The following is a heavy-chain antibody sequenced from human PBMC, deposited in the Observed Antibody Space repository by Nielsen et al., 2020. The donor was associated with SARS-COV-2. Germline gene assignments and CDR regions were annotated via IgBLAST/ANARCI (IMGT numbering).Heavy chain of an antibody. CDR1: GYTFTGYY. Sequence: ASVKVSCKASGYTFTGYYMHWVRQAPGQGLEWMGRINPNSGGTNYAQKFQGRVTITRDTSASTAYMELSSLRSEDTAVYYCARTGYGSSWYFDYWGQGTLVTVSS. J-gene: IGHJ4*02. D-gene: IGHD6-13*01. CDR3: ARTGYGSSWYFDY. CDR2: INPNSGGT. V-gene: IGHV1-2*06.